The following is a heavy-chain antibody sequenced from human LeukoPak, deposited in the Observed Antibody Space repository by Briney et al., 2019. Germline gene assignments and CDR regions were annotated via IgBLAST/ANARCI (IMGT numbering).Heavy chain of an antibody. J-gene: IGHJ5*02. D-gene: IGHD3-10*01. CDR2: ISSSSSYI. V-gene: IGHV3-21*04. CDR1: GFTFSSYS. CDR3: AKEYGYYGSGSYYNWFDP. Sequence: GGSLRLSCAASGFTFSSYSMNWVRQAPGKGLEWVSSISSSSSYIYYADSVKGRFTISRDNSKNTLYLQMNSLRAEDTAVYYCAKEYGYYGSGSYYNWFDPWGQGTLVTVSS.